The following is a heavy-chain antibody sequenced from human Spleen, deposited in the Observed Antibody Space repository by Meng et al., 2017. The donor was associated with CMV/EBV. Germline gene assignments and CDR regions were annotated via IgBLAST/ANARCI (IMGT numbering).Heavy chain of an antibody. Sequence: SGGTFSSYAISWVRQAPGQGLEWMGGIIPILGIANYAQKFQGRVTITADKSTSTAYMELSSLRSEDTAVYYCARDMSYYGSGSYVHYWGQGTLVTVS. CDR3: ARDMSYYGSGSYVHY. J-gene: IGHJ4*02. D-gene: IGHD3-10*01. CDR2: IIPILGIA. V-gene: IGHV1-69*10. CDR1: GGTFSSYA.